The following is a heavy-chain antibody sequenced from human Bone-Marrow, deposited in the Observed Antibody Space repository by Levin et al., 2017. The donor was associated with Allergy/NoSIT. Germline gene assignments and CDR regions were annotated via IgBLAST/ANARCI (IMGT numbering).Heavy chain of an antibody. CDR3: ASPMYSRGWYVLGDDAFDI. D-gene: IGHD6-19*01. CDR1: GFTFSSYW. CDR2: IKQDGSEK. J-gene: IGHJ3*02. V-gene: IGHV3-7*01. Sequence: PGGSLRLSCAASGFTFSSYWMSWVRQAPGKGLEWVANIKQDGSEKYYVDSVKGRFTISRDNAKNSLYLQMNSLRAEDTAVYYCASPMYSRGWYVLGDDAFDIWGQGTMVTVSS.